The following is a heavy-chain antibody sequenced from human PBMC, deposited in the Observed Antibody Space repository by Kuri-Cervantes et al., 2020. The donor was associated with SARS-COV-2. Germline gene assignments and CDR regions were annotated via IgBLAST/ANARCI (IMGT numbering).Heavy chain of an antibody. CDR2: IIPIFGTA. Sequence: SVKVSCKASGGTFSSYTISWVRQAPGQGLEWMGGIIPIFGTANYAQKFQGRVTITADESTSTAYMELSSLRSEDTAVYYCATSDYSITYDYWGQGTLVTVSS. CDR1: GGTFSSYT. J-gene: IGHJ4*02. D-gene: IGHD4-11*01. V-gene: IGHV1-69*13. CDR3: ATSDYSITYDY.